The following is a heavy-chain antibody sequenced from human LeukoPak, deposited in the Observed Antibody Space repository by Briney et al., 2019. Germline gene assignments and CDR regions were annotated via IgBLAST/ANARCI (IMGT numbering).Heavy chain of an antibody. CDR1: GFTFSIYA. J-gene: IGHJ4*02. Sequence: GGSLRLSCAATGFTFSIYAMSWVRQAPGKGLEWVSTISGSGGSTYYADSVKGRFTISRDNSKNTLCLQMNSLRAEDTAVYYCAKVYYYDSSGYSDYWGRGTLVTVSS. CDR3: AKVYYYDSSGYSDY. CDR2: ISGSGGST. D-gene: IGHD3-22*01. V-gene: IGHV3-23*01.